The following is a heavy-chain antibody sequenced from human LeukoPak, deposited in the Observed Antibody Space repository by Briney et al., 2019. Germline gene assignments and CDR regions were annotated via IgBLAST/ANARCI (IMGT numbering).Heavy chain of an antibody. CDR3: ARGGIAAAALFDP. CDR2: ISSTTSTI. J-gene: IGHJ5*02. V-gene: IGHV3-11*01. Sequence: PGGSLRLACAASGFTFRDYYMSWIRQAPGKGLEWLSYISSTTSTIYYAVSVKGRFTISRDNAKNALYLQLNSLRAEDTAVYYCARGGIAAAALFDPWGQGTLVTVSS. D-gene: IGHD6-13*01. CDR1: GFTFRDYY.